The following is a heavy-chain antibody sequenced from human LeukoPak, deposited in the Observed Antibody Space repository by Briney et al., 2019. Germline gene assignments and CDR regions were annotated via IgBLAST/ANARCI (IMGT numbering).Heavy chain of an antibody. CDR3: ATNTMFRGIHAFDI. CDR1: GYSFANYW. V-gene: IGHV5-51*01. CDR2: IYPGDSDT. D-gene: IGHD3-10*01. Sequence: GESLKISCKGSGYSFANYWIGWVRQMPGKGLEWMGIIYPGDSDTRYSPSFQGQVTISADKSISTAYLQWSSLQASDTAMYYCATNTMFRGIHAFDIWGQGTMVTVSS. J-gene: IGHJ3*02.